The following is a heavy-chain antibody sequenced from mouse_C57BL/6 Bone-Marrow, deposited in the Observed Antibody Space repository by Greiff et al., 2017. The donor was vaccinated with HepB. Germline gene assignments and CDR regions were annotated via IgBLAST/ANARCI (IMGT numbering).Heavy chain of an antibody. CDR3: TTWGYNYYAMDY. Sequence: EVQGVESGAELVRPGASVKLSCTASGFNIKDDYMHWVKQRPEQGLEWIGWIDPENGYTEYASKFQGKATITADTSSNTAYLQLSSLTSEDTAVYYCTTWGYNYYAMDYWGQGTSVTVSS. J-gene: IGHJ4*01. D-gene: IGHD2-2*01. CDR1: GFNIKDDY. V-gene: IGHV14-4*01. CDR2: IDPENGYT.